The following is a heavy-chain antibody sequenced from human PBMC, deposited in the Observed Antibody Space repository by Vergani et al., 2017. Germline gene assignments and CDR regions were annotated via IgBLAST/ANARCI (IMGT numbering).Heavy chain of an antibody. CDR2: ISGSGGST. CDR1: GFTFSSYA. Sequence: EVQLLESGGGLVQPGGSLGLSFAASGFTFSSYAMSWVRQAPGKGLEWFSAISGSGGSTYYADSVKGRFTISRDNSKTTLYLQMNSLRAEDTAVYYCAKDRRSGGDYDFFDYWGQGTLVTVSS. V-gene: IGHV3-23*01. J-gene: IGHJ4*02. CDR3: AKDRRSGGDYDFFDY. D-gene: IGHD5-12*01.